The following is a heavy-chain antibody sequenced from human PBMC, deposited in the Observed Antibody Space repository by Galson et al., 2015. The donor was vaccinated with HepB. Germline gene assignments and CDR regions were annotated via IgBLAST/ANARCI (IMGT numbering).Heavy chain of an antibody. J-gene: IGHJ5*02. D-gene: IGHD3-3*01. CDR1: GFTFSSYA. Sequence: SLRLSCAASGFTFSSYAMSWVRQAPGKGLEWVSAISGSGGSTYYADSVKGRFTISRDTSKNTLYLQMNSLRAEDTAVYYCAKVDSYDFWSGYYTTWGQGTLVTVSS. V-gene: IGHV3-23*01. CDR2: ISGSGGST. CDR3: AKVDSYDFWSGYYTT.